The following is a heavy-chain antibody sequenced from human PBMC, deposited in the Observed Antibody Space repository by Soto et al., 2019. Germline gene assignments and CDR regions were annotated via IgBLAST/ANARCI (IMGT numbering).Heavy chain of an antibody. V-gene: IGHV5-51*01. J-gene: IGHJ6*02. CDR2: IYPGDSDT. CDR1: GYSFASYW. CDR3: ARTRSFTLGFYYDGMDV. D-gene: IGHD6-6*01. Sequence: GESLKISCQGSGYSFASYWIGWVRQMPGKDLEWMGIIYPGDSDTRYSPSFQGQVTISADKSLRTAYLQWTSLKASDTALYYCARTRSFTLGFYYDGMDVWGHETTVTVSS.